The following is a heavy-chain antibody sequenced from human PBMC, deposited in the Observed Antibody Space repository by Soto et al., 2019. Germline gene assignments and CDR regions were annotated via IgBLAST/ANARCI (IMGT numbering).Heavy chain of an antibody. CDR2: IYYSGST. V-gene: IGHV4-30-4*01. J-gene: IGHJ4*02. D-gene: IGHD1-20*01. CDR3: ATITLGSNRLDY. CDR1: GGSISSGDYY. Sequence: QVQLQESGPGLVKPSQTLSLTCTVSGGSISSGDYYWSWIRQPPGKGLEWIGYIYYSGSTYYNPSLKGPVTIAVDTSKNHFSLKLSSVTAADTAVYYCATITLGSNRLDYWGQGTLVTVSS.